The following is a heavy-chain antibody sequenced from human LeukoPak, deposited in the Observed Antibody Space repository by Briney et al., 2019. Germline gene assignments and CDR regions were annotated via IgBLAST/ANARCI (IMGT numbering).Heavy chain of an antibody. D-gene: IGHD3-9*01. CDR3: ARVLNYDILTGYPPGYYYYYMDV. V-gene: IGHV4-59*01. CDR1: GGSISSYY. Sequence: SETLSLTCTVSGGSISSYYWSWFRHPPGKGLEWIGYIYYSGSTNYNPSLKSRVTISVDTSKNQFSLKLSSVTAADTAVYYCARVLNYDILTGYPPGYYYYYMDVWGKGTTVTISS. CDR2: IYYSGST. J-gene: IGHJ6*03.